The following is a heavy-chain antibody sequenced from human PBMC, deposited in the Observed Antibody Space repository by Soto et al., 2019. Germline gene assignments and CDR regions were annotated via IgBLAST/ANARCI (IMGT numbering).Heavy chain of an antibody. CDR2: ISYSGNT. V-gene: IGHV4-59*01. Sequence: PSETLSLTCTVSGGSISNFYWSWIRQPPGKGLEWIGYISYSGNTNYNPSLTSRVSISVDTSKNQLSLNLTSATAADTAVYYCARAPIVHSRSYFDSWGQGIPVTVSS. D-gene: IGHD1-26*01. CDR3: ARAPIVHSRSYFDS. CDR1: GGSISNFY. J-gene: IGHJ4*02.